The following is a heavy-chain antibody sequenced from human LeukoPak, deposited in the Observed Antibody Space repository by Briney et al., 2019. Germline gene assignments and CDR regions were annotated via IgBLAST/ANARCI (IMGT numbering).Heavy chain of an antibody. Sequence: GGSLRLSCAASGFTFSDHAMSWVRQAPAKGLEWVSSINGNGGGSYYIDSVKGRFSVSRDNSENALYLQMNSLRAEDTAVYYCARGVGSSSGSYYYGMDVWGQGTTVTVSS. CDR3: ARGVGSSSGSYYYGMDV. J-gene: IGHJ6*02. CDR1: GFTFSDHA. D-gene: IGHD6-13*01. V-gene: IGHV3-23*01. CDR2: INGNGGGS.